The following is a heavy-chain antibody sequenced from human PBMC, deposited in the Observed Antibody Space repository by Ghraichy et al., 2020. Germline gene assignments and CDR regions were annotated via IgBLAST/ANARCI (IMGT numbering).Heavy chain of an antibody. V-gene: IGHV6-1*01. J-gene: IGHJ4*02. CDR3: AREGRITPGTPNPFDC. CDR2: TFYRSKWYN. Sequence: SQTLSLTCAISGDSVSSNSAAWNWIRQSPSRGLEWLGRTFYRSKWYNDYAVSVKSRLTINPDTPKNPFSLQLNSVTPEDTAVYFCAREGRITPGTPNPFDCWGQGTLVTVSS. D-gene: IGHD1-1*01. CDR1: GDSVSSNSAA.